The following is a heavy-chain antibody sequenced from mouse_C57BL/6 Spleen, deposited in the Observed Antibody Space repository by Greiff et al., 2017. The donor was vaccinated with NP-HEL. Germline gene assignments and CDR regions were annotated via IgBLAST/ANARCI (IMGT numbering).Heavy chain of an antibody. Sequence: QVQLQQSGAELMKPGASVKLSCKATGCTFTGYWIEWVKQRPGHGLEWIGEILPGSGSTNYNEKFKGKATFTADTSSNTAYMQLSSLTTEDSAIYYCARFTTVVEVDYWGQGTTLTVSS. CDR1: GCTFTGYW. CDR2: ILPGSGST. V-gene: IGHV1-9*01. D-gene: IGHD1-1*01. CDR3: ARFTTVVEVDY. J-gene: IGHJ2*01.